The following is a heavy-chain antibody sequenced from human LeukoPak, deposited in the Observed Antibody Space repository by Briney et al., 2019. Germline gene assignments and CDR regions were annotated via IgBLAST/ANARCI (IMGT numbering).Heavy chain of an antibody. CDR1: GFTFSSYW. J-gene: IGHJ5*02. CDR2: IKQDGSEK. V-gene: IGHV3-7*01. D-gene: IGHD6-13*01. Sequence: GGSLRLSCAASGFTFSSYWMSWVRQAPGKGLEWVANIKQDGSEKYYVDSVKGRFTISRDSAKNSLYLQMNSLRAEDTAVYYCARDPGIAAAGTGWFDPWGQGTLVTVSS. CDR3: ARDPGIAAAGTGWFDP.